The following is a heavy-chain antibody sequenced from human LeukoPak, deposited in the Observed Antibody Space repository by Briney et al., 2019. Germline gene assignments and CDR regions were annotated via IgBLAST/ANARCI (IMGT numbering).Heavy chain of an antibody. D-gene: IGHD3-22*01. CDR3: ARHQYYYDSRAYYIDF. Sequence: GESLKISCKGSGYIFTSYWIGWVRQMPGTGREWMGIIYPGGSDTRYSPSFQGQVTISADKSSSTAYLQWNSLRASDTAMYYCARHQYYYDSRAYYIDFWGQGTLVTVSS. CDR2: IYPGGSDT. CDR1: GYIFTSYW. V-gene: IGHV5-51*01. J-gene: IGHJ4*02.